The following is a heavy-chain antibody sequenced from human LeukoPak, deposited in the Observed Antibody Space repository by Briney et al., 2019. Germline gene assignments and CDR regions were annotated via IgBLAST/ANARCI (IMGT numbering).Heavy chain of an antibody. V-gene: IGHV1-8*01. CDR2: MNPNSGNT. CDR3: AIPPSSSWYYYYGMDV. CDR1: GYTFTSYD. J-gene: IGHJ6*02. Sequence: ASVKVSCKASGYTFTSYDINCVRQATGQGLEWMGWMNPNSGNTGYAQKFQGGVTMTRNTSISTAYMELSSLRSEDTAVYYCAIPPSSSWYYYYGMDVWGQGTTVTVSS. D-gene: IGHD6-13*01.